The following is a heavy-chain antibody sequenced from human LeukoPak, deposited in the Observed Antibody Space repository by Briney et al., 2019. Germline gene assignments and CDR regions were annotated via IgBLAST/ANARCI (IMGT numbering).Heavy chain of an antibody. D-gene: IGHD3-10*01. CDR3: AKDRGEMDTEGFDY. V-gene: IGHV3-33*06. Sequence: PGGSLRLSCAASGFTFSSYGMHWVRQAPGKGLEWVAVTWYDGSNKYYADSVKGRFTISRDNSKNTLYLQMNSLRAEDTAVYYCAKDRGEMDTEGFDYWGQGTLVTVSS. J-gene: IGHJ4*02. CDR1: GFTFSSYG. CDR2: TWYDGSNK.